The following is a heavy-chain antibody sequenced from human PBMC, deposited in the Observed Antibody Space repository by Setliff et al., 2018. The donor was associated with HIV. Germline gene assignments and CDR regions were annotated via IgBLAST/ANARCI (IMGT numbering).Heavy chain of an antibody. J-gene: IGHJ3*02. CDR2: IIPFIDAT. V-gene: IGHV1-69*11. D-gene: IGHD3-10*01. CDR1: GGTFRSYS. Sequence: SVKVSCKASGGTFRSYSINWVRQAPGQGLEWMGTIIPFIDATHYAQSFQGRLTITADESSNTAYMELSSLRLHDTAVYYCASPGPNYDGSAFDIWGQGTMVTVSS. CDR3: ASPGPNYDGSAFDI.